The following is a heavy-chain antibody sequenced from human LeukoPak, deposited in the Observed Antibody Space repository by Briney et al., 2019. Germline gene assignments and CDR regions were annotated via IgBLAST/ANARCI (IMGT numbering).Heavy chain of an antibody. Sequence: PGRSLRLSCAASGFTFSSYSMNWVRQAPGKGLEWVSSISSSSSYIYYADSVKGRFTISRDNAKNSLYLQMNSLRAEDTAVYYCANYGDYAVDYWGQGTLVTVSS. CDR1: GFTFSSYS. CDR2: ISSSSSYI. J-gene: IGHJ4*02. V-gene: IGHV3-21*01. CDR3: ANYGDYAVDY. D-gene: IGHD4-17*01.